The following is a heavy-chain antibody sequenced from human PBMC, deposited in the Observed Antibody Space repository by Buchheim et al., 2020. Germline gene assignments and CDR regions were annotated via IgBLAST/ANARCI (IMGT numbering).Heavy chain of an antibody. J-gene: IGHJ4*02. CDR2: IYYSGST. CDR3: ARLPYRYCSGGSCYWNYFDY. CDR1: GGSISSGGYY. D-gene: IGHD2-15*01. Sequence: QVQLQESGPGLVKPSQTLSLTCTVSGGSISSGGYYWSWIRQHPVKGLEWIGYIYYSGSTYYNPSLQIRVTISVDQSKNQFSLKLSSVTAADTAVYYCARLPYRYCSGGSCYWNYFDYWGQGTL. V-gene: IGHV4-31*03.